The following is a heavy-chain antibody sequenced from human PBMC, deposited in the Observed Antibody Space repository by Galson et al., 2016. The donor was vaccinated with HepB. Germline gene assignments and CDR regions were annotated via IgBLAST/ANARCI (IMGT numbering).Heavy chain of an antibody. Sequence: SLRLSCAVSGFTFSKYWMSWVRQAPGKGLEWVALISYDGSYSSYADSVKGRFTISRDNSNNTLYLQMTSLSPEDTAVYYCARDKSFYYYGMDVWGQGTTVTVSS. CDR2: ISYDGSYS. J-gene: IGHJ6*02. CDR3: ARDKSFYYYGMDV. V-gene: IGHV3-30*03. CDR1: GFTFSKYW.